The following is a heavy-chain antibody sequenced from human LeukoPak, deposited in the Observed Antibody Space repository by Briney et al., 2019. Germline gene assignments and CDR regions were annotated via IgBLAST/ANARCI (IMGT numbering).Heavy chain of an antibody. D-gene: IGHD1-1*01. CDR1: GGSISSGGYY. Sequence: KPSETLSLTCTVSGGSISSGGYYWSWIRQHPGKGLEWIGYIYYSGSTYYNPSLKSRVTISVDTSKNQFSLKLSSVTAADTAVYYCARGLAGEGYRYYFDYWGQGTLVTVSS. CDR3: ARGLAGEGYRYYFDY. J-gene: IGHJ4*02. V-gene: IGHV4-31*03. CDR2: IYYSGST.